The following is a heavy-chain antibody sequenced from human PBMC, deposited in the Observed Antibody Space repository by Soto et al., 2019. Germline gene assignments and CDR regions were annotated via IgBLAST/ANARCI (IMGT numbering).Heavy chain of an antibody. V-gene: IGHV4-34*01. D-gene: IGHD2-2*01. J-gene: IGHJ4*02. CDR3: ASADSTSRS. CDR2: INHGGST. CDR1: GGSFSGYY. Sequence: QVQLQQWGAGLLKPSETLSLTCAVYGGSFSGYYWSWIRQPPGKGLEWIGEINHGGSTNYNPSLKSRVTISVDTSKNQFSLKLSSVTSADTAVYYCASADSTSRSWGQGTLVTVSS.